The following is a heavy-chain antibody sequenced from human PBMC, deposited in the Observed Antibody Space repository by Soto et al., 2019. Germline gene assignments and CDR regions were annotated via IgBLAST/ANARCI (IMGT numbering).Heavy chain of an antibody. CDR2: ITYSGGSR. Sequence: VQLVESGGGLVQPGGSLRLSCAASGFTFSNYAMAWVRQAPGKGLEWVSTITYSGGSRDYADSVKGRFTISRDNSKNTLYLPMNSLRAEDTAVYYCAKRGYYDTSGYPIRYFDYWGQGTLVTVSS. V-gene: IGHV3-23*04. D-gene: IGHD3-22*01. CDR1: GFTFSNYA. CDR3: AKRGYYDTSGYPIRYFDY. J-gene: IGHJ4*02.